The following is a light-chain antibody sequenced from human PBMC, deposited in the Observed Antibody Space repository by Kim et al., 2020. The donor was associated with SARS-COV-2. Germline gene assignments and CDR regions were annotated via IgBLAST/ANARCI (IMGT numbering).Light chain of an antibody. V-gene: IGLV7-43*01. CDR2: SKR. CDR3: LLYYGGARV. J-gene: IGLJ3*02. CDR1: SGAVRRGYY. Sequence: PGETVNRPCASGSGAVRRGYYPHWSKQKPDQAPRALIYSKRNKRAWTPARFSGSVLGGKAALTLSGVQPEDEAEYYCLLYYGGARVFGGGTQLTVL.